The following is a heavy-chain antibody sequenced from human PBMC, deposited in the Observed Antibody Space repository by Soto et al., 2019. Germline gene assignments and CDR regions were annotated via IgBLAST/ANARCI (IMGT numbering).Heavy chain of an antibody. J-gene: IGHJ6*03. D-gene: IGHD2-21*01. Sequence: GGSLRLSCAASGFTFDDYAMHWVRQAPGKGLEWVSGISWNSGSIGYADSVKGRFTISRDNAKNSLYLQMNSLRAEDTALYYCAKVGNSYYYHYYMDVWCKGTTVTVSS. V-gene: IGHV3-9*01. CDR1: GFTFDDYA. CDR2: ISWNSGSI. CDR3: AKVGNSYYYHYYMDV.